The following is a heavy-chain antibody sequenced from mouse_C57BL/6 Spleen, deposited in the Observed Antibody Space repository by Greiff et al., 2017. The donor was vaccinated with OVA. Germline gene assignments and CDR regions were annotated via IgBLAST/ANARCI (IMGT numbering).Heavy chain of an antibody. D-gene: IGHD1-1*01. V-gene: IGHV3-6*01. CDR2: ISYDGSN. CDR1: GYSITSGYY. CDR3: ARVPPVVATDYAMDY. J-gene: IGHJ4*01. Sequence: VQLKESGPGLVKPSQSLSLTCSVTGYSITSGYYWNWIRQFPGNKLEWMGYISYDGSNNYNPSLKNRISITRDTSKNQFFLKLNSVTTEDTATYYCARVPPVVATDYAMDYWGQGTSVTVSS.